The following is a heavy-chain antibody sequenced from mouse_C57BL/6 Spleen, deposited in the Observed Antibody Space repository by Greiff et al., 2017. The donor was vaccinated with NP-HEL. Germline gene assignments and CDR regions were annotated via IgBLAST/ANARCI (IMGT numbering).Heavy chain of an antibody. J-gene: IGHJ4*01. CDR1: GYSITSGYD. Sequence: EVKLMESGPGMVKPSQSLSLTCTVTGYSITSGYDWHWIRHFPGNKLEWMGYISYSGSTNYNPSLKSRISITHDTSKNHFFLKLNSVTTEDTATYYCARGRYYYAMDYWGQGTSVTVSS. CDR2: ISYSGST. CDR3: ARGRYYYAMDY. V-gene: IGHV3-1*01.